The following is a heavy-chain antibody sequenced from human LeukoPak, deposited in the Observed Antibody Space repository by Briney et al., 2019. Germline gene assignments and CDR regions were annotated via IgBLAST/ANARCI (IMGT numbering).Heavy chain of an antibody. D-gene: IGHD3-3*01. V-gene: IGHV1-2*02. Sequence: ASVKVSFKASGYTFTGYYVHWVRQAPGQGLECMGWINPKSGATNYAQKFQGRVTMTRDTSISTAYMELSRLRSDDTAVYYCARVDDFWSGYYNYWGQGTLVTVSS. CDR1: GYTFTGYY. CDR2: INPKSGAT. CDR3: ARVDDFWSGYYNY. J-gene: IGHJ4*02.